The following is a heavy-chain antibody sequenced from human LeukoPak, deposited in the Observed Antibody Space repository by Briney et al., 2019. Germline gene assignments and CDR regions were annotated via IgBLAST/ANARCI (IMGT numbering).Heavy chain of an antibody. CDR2: IYYRGST. V-gene: IGHV4-39*01. CDR1: GGSISSTSYY. Sequence: RPSETLSLTCTVSGGSISSTSYYWGWIRQPPGKGLEWIGSIYYRGSTYYNPSLKRRVTISVDTSQIQFSLKLTSVTAADTAVYDCARVIAAPTISRAFDIWGQGTMVTVSS. J-gene: IGHJ3*02. CDR3: ARVIAAPTISRAFDI. D-gene: IGHD6-6*01.